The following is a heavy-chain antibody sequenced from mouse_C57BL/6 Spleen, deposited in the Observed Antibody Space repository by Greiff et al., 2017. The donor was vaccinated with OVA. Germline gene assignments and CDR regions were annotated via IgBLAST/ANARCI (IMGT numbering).Heavy chain of an antibody. V-gene: IGHV1-7*01. J-gene: IGHJ3*01. CDR2: INPRSGYT. CDR1: GYTFTSYW. CDR3: ARSGDSWFAY. D-gene: IGHD3-1*01. Sequence: VQLQQSGAELAKPGASVKLSCKASGYTFTSYWMHWVNQRPGQGLEWIGYINPRSGYTTYNPKFKDKATFTADKSSSTAYMQLSSLTYEDSAVYYGARSGDSWFAYWGQGTLVTVSA.